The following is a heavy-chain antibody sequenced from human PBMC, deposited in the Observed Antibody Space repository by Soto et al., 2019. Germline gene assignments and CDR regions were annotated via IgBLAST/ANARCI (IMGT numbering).Heavy chain of an antibody. V-gene: IGHV3-21*01. D-gene: IGHD3-3*01. CDR2: ISSSSSYI. CDR1: GFTFSSYS. J-gene: IGHJ4*02. Sequence: GGSLRLSCAASGFTFSSYSMNWVRQAPGKGLEWVSSISSSSSYIYYVDSVKGRFTISRDNAKNSLYLQMNSLRAEDTAVYYCARGLDFWSGYYHIARYDYWGQGTLVTVSS. CDR3: ARGLDFWSGYYHIARYDY.